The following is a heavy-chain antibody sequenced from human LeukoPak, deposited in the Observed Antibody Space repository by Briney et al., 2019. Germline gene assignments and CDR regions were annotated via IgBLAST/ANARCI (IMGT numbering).Heavy chain of an antibody. J-gene: IGHJ3*02. D-gene: IGHD6-19*01. CDR3: ATEYSSGWYGYAFDI. CDR1: GYTFTSYD. Sequence: GASVKVSCKAFGYTFTSYDINWVRQATGQGLEWMGWMNPNSGNTGYAQKFQGRVTMTRNTSISTAYMELSSLRSEDTAVYYCATEYSSGWYGYAFDIWGQGTMVTVSS. V-gene: IGHV1-8*01. CDR2: MNPNSGNT.